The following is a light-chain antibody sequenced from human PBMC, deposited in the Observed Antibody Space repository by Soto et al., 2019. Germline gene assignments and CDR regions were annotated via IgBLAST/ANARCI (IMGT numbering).Light chain of an antibody. CDR2: EGS. Sequence: QSVLTQPASVSGSPGQSITISCTGTSNDVGSYNLVSWYQHHPGKAPKLMIFEGSKRPSGVSNRFSGSKSGNTASLTISGLQAEDEADVYCCSYAGSNYYVFGTGTKVTVL. J-gene: IGLJ1*01. CDR3: CSYAGSNYYV. CDR1: SNDVGSYNL. V-gene: IGLV2-23*01.